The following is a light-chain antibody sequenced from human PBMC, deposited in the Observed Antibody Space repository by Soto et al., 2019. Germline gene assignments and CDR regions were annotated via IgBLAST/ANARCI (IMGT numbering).Light chain of an antibody. CDR1: NIGSKS. Sequence: SYELTQPPSVSVAPGQTARITCGGNNIGSKSVHWYQQKPGQAPAVVVYDDSDRPSGIPERFSGSNSGNTATLTIGRVEDGDEADYYCQVWDSRSEVVFGGGTKVTVL. CDR2: DDS. CDR3: QVWDSRSEVV. J-gene: IGLJ2*01. V-gene: IGLV3-21*02.